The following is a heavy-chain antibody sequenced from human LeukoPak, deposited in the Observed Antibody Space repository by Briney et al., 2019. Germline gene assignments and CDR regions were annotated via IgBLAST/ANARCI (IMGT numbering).Heavy chain of an antibody. CDR2: ISYDGSNK. D-gene: IGHD3-10*01. V-gene: IGHV3-30-3*01. CDR3: ARENLWFGELFVDY. J-gene: IGHJ4*02. Sequence: GRSLRLSCAASGFTFSSYAMHWVRQAPGKGLEWVAVISYDGSNKYYADSVKGRFTISRDNSKNTLYLQMNSLRAEDTAVYYCARENLWFGELFVDYWGQGTLVTVSS. CDR1: GFTFSSYA.